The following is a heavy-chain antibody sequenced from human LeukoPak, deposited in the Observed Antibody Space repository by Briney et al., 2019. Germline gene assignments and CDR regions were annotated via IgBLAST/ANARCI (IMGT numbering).Heavy chain of an antibody. CDR2: IYYSGST. V-gene: IGHV4-59*01. CDR3: ARVVAATLWGSSWFDP. CDR1: GGSISSYY. J-gene: IGHJ5*02. D-gene: IGHD2-15*01. Sequence: NPSETLSLTCTVSGGSISSYYWSWIRQPPGKGLEWIGYIYYSGSTNYNPSLKSRVTISVDTSKNQFSLKLSSVTAADTAVYYCARVVAATLWGSSWFDPWGQGTLVTVSS.